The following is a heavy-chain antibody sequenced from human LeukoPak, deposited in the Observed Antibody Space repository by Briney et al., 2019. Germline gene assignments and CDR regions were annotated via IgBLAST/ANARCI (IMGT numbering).Heavy chain of an antibody. V-gene: IGHV3-33*01. CDR2: IWYDGSSK. CDR3: ARSQSSSLIDY. CDR1: GFSFSAYG. D-gene: IGHD6-13*01. J-gene: IGHJ4*02. Sequence: GRSLRLSCAASGFSFSAYGVHWVRQALGKGLEWVAVIWYDGSSKDYADSVKGRFTLSRDNSKNTLYLQMNSLTVEDTAVYYCARSQSSSLIDYWGQGTLVTVSS.